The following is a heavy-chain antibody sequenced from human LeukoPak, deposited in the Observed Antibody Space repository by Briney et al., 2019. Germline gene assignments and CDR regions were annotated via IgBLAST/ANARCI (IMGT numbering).Heavy chain of an antibody. Sequence: GGSLRLSCVASRFTLSSYWMNWVRQAPGKGLVWVARTNYDGSYTDYADSVKGRFTISRDNVKNVLYLQMNSLRAEDTAVYYCARDTYSSGWYAADYWGQGTLVTVSS. CDR1: RFTLSSYW. D-gene: IGHD6-19*01. CDR2: TNYDGSYT. CDR3: ARDTYSSGWYAADY. J-gene: IGHJ4*02. V-gene: IGHV3-74*01.